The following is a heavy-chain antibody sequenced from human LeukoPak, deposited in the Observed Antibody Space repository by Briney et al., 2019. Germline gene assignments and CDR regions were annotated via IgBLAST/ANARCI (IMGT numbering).Heavy chain of an antibody. CDR2: ISSSSSYI. CDR3: AGDSSGYYTDY. Sequence: PGGSLRLSCAASGFTFSSYSMNWVRQAPGKGLEWVSSISSSSSYIYCADSVKGRFTISRDNAKNSLYLQMNSLRAEDTAVYYCAGDSSGYYTDYWGQGTLVTVSS. J-gene: IGHJ4*02. CDR1: GFTFSSYS. D-gene: IGHD3-22*01. V-gene: IGHV3-21*01.